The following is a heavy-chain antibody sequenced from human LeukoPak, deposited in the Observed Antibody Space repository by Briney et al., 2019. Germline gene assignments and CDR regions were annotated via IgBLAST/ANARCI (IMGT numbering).Heavy chain of an antibody. Sequence: GGSLRLSCAASGFTFSSYWMSWVRQAPGKGLEWVANIKQDGSEKYYVDSVKGRFTISRDNAKNSLYLQMNSLRAEDTAVYYCARDEYSYGYNTVYYYGMDVWGQGTTVTVSS. J-gene: IGHJ6*02. CDR1: GFTFSSYW. CDR3: ARDEYSYGYNTVYYYGMDV. V-gene: IGHV3-7*01. CDR2: IKQDGSEK. D-gene: IGHD5-18*01.